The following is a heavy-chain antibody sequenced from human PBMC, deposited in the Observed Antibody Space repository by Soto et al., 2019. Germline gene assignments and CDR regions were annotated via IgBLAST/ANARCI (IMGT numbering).Heavy chain of an antibody. J-gene: IGHJ6*02. CDR1: GFTFSSYG. CDR2: IWYDGSNK. D-gene: IGHD2-15*01. V-gene: IGHV3-33*01. Sequence: VQLVESGGGVVQPGRSLRLSCAASGFTFSSYGMHWVRQAPGKGLEWVAVIWYDGSNKYYADSVKGRFTISRDNSKNTLYLQMNSLRAEDTAVYYCARDGAYCSGGSCYWNGMDVWGQGTTVTVSS. CDR3: ARDGAYCSGGSCYWNGMDV.